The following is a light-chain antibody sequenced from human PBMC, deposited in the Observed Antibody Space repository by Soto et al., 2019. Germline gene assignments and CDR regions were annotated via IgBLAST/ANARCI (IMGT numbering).Light chain of an antibody. CDR1: SSDVGGYNY. CDR2: EVT. J-gene: IGLJ1*01. Sequence: QSALTQPASVSGSPGQSIAISCTGSSSDVGGYNYVSWYQQHPGKAPQLIIYEVTNRTSGVSNRFSGSKSGNTASLTISGLQAEDEADYYCSSYTSSSTRVFGTGTKLTVL. CDR3: SSYTSSSTRV. V-gene: IGLV2-14*01.